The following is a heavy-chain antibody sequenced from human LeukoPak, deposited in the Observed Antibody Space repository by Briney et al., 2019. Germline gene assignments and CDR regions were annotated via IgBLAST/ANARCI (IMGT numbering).Heavy chain of an antibody. Sequence: ASVKVSCKASGYTFTGYYMHWVRQAAGQGLEWMGWINPNSGGTNYAQKFQGWVTMTRDTSISTAYMELSRLRSDDTAVYYCARGDRVAVAGWSRYFDLWGRGTLVTVSS. CDR2: INPNSGGT. V-gene: IGHV1-2*04. CDR3: ARGDRVAVAGWSRYFDL. D-gene: IGHD6-19*01. J-gene: IGHJ2*01. CDR1: GYTFTGYY.